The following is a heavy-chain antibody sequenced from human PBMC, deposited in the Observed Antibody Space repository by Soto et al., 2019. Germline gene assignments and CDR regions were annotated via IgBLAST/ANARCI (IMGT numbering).Heavy chain of an antibody. CDR3: ARSGSGYDPYYYYGMDV. J-gene: IGHJ6*02. V-gene: IGHV3-33*01. CDR2: IWYDGSNK. CDR1: GFTFSSYG. Sequence: GGSLRLSCAASGFTFSSYGMHWVRQAPGKGLEWVAVIWYDGSNKYYADSVKGRFTISRDNSKNTLYLQMNSLRAEDTAVYYCARSGSGYDPYYYYGMDVWGQGTTVTVSS. D-gene: IGHD5-12*01.